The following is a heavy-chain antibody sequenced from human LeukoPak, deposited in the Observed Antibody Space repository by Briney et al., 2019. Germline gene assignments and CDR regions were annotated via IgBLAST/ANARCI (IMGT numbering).Heavy chain of an antibody. J-gene: IGHJ4*02. D-gene: IGHD6-13*01. CDR1: GGSISSDTYN. Sequence: PSETLSLTCTVSGGSISSDTYNWNWIRQPAGKGLEWIGRIYTSGSTNYNPSLKSGVTMSVDTSKNQFSLKLSSVTAADTAVYYCARDLTGALAFIAAAGWTHPYYLDYWGQGTLVTVSS. CDR3: ARDLTGALAFIAAAGWTHPYYLDY. CDR2: IYTSGST. V-gene: IGHV4-61*02.